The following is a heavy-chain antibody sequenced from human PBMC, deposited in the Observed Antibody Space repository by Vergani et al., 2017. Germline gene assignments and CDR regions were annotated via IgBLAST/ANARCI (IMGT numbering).Heavy chain of an antibody. CDR1: GFTFDDYA. CDR2: ISWNSGSI. V-gene: IGHV3-9*01. D-gene: IGHD6-13*01. J-gene: IGHJ6*02. CDR3: TSPRVSSSWYRDV. Sequence: EVQLVESGGGLVQPGRSLRLSCAASGFTFDDYAMHWVRQAPGKGLEWVSGISWNSGSIGYADSVKGRFTISRDNAKNSLYLQMNSLRAEDTALYYCTSPRVSSSWYRDVWGQGTTVTVSS.